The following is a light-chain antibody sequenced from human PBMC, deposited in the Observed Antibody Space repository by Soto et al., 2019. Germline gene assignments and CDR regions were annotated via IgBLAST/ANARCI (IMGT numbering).Light chain of an antibody. CDR2: DAS. CDR3: QHRSNWPLT. CDR1: QSVSTY. J-gene: IGKJ4*01. V-gene: IGKV3-11*01. Sequence: EIVLTQSPATLSLSPGERATLSCRASQSVSTYLAWYQQKPGQAPRLLIYDASNRATGIPARFSGSGSGTDFTLTISSLEPADFAVYYCQHRSNWPLTFGGGTKVEIK.